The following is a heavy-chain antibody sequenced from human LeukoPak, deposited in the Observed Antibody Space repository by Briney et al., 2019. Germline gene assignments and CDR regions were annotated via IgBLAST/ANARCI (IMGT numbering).Heavy chain of an antibody. CDR3: ATEAGTWGRFDY. J-gene: IGHJ4*02. D-gene: IGHD6-19*01. CDR1: RYTLTELS. CDR2: FDPEDGET. V-gene: IGHV1-24*01. Sequence: ASVKVSCKVSRYTLTELSMHWVRQAPGKGLEWMGGFDPEDGETIYAQKFQGRVTMTEDTSTDTAYMELSSLRSEDTAVYYCATEAGTWGRFDYWGQGTLVTVSS.